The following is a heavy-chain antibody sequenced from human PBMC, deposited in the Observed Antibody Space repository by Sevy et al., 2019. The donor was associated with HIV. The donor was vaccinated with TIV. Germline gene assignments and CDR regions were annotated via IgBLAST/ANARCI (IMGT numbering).Heavy chain of an antibody. CDR2: ISTGGGNI. D-gene: IGHD2-8*01. Sequence: GGSLRLSCVGSGFTFSRYEMNWVRQAPGKGLQWISYISTGGGNIYYSDSLKGRLTISRDNAKNSVHLQMNSLRAEDTAVYYCTRNGGAFDNGFDPWGQGTLVTVSS. CDR3: TRNGGAFDNGFDP. V-gene: IGHV3-48*03. CDR1: GFTFSRYE. J-gene: IGHJ5*02.